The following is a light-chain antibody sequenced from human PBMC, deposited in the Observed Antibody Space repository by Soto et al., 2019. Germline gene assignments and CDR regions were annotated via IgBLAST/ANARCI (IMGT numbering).Light chain of an antibody. CDR1: SSDVGGYNY. CDR3: RSYAGSYTFGV. CDR2: DVS. Sequence: QSALTQPRSVSGSPGQSVTIYCTGTSSDVGGYNYVSWYQQHPGKAPKLMIYDVSKRPSGVPDRFSGSKSGNTASLTISGLQAEDEADYYCRSYAGSYTFGVFGTGTKLTVL. J-gene: IGLJ1*01. V-gene: IGLV2-11*01.